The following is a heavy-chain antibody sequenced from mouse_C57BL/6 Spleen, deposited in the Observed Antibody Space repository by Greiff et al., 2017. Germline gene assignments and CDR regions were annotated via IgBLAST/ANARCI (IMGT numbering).Heavy chain of an antibody. J-gene: IGHJ2*01. CDR2: IDPETGGT. Sequence: QVQLQQSGAELVRPGASVTLSCKASGYTFTDYEMHWVKQTPVHGLEWIGAIDPETGGTAYNQKFKGKAIPTADKSSSTAYMELRSLTSEDSAVYYCTKPNYYGSSLYYFDYWGQGTTLTVSS. D-gene: IGHD1-1*01. V-gene: IGHV1-15*01. CDR1: GYTFTDYE. CDR3: TKPNYYGSSLYYFDY.